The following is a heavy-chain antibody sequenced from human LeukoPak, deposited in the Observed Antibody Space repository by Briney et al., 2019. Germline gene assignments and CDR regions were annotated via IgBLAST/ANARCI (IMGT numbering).Heavy chain of an antibody. CDR1: GGLYSVFY. Sequence: ADPLSLLCGVWGGLYSVFYGMGTRAPRGRGGEWIREINHSGSTNYNPSLKSRVTISVGTSKNQSSLKLSSVTAADTAVYYRARGGRSGSDYWGQGTLVTVSS. D-gene: IGHD3-10*01. CDR2: INHSGST. J-gene: IGHJ4*02. CDR3: ARGGRSGSDY. V-gene: IGHV4-34*01.